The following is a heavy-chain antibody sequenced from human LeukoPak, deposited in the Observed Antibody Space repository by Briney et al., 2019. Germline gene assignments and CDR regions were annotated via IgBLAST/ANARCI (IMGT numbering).Heavy chain of an antibody. CDR2: ISYDGSNK. Sequence: GGSLRLSCAASGFTFSSYAVHWVRQAPGKGLEWVAVISYDGSNKYYADSVKGRFTISRDNSKNTLYLQMNSLRAEDTAVYYCARGRSSSWYVDYWGQGTLVTVSS. CDR3: ARGRSSSWYVDY. V-gene: IGHV3-30-3*01. D-gene: IGHD6-13*01. CDR1: GFTFSSYA. J-gene: IGHJ4*02.